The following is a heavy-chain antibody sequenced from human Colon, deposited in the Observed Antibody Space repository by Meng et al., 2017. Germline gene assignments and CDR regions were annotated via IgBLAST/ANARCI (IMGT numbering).Heavy chain of an antibody. CDR2: INPNGGAT. Sequence: QVQLVQSGAEVKKPGASVKVSCKASGYTFSNYYIHWVRQAPGQGLEWVGIINPNGGATSYAQKFRGRVTMTRDSSTSTVYMELSSLRSEDTAVYFCARCQLANRGWFDSWGQGTLVTSPQ. V-gene: IGHV1-46*01. CDR3: ARCQLANRGWFDS. J-gene: IGHJ5*01. CDR1: GYTFSNYY. D-gene: IGHD2/OR15-2a*01.